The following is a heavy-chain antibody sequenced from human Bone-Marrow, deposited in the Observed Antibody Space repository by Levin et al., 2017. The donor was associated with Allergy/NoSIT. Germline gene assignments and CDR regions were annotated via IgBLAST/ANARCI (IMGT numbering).Heavy chain of an antibody. J-gene: IGHJ5*02. V-gene: IGHV4-30-4*01. CDR2: IYYSGST. D-gene: IGHD3-9*01. Sequence: SCTVSGGSISSGDYYWSWIRQPPGKGLEWIGYIYYSGSTYYNPSLKSRVTISVDTSKNQFSLKLSSVTAADTAVYYCARGVRYFDWLFDPWGQGTLVTVSS. CDR1: GGSISSGDYY. CDR3: ARGVRYFDWLFDP.